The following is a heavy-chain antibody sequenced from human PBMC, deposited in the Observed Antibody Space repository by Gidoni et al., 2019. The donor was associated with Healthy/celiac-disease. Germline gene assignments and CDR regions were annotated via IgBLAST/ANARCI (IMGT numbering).Heavy chain of an antibody. CDR2: ISSSSSYT. CDR1: GFTFSDYY. J-gene: IGHJ4*02. Sequence: QVQLVESGGGLVKPGGSLRLSGAASGFTFSDYYMSWIRQAPGKGLEWVSYISSSSSYTNYADSVKGRFTISRDNAKNSLYLQMNSLRAEDTAVYYCARGPYSSSCLDYWGQGTLVTVSS. D-gene: IGHD6-13*01. CDR3: ARGPYSSSCLDY. V-gene: IGHV3-11*05.